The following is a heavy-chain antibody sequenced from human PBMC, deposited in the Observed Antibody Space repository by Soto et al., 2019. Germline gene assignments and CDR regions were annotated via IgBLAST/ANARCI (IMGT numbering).Heavy chain of an antibody. D-gene: IGHD1-26*01. V-gene: IGHV4-39*07. J-gene: IGHJ4*02. CDR2: IYYDRST. Sequence: SETLSLTCTVSGDSIRSINNYWGWIRQPPGKGLEWIGNIYYDRSTFYNPSLKSRVAMSIDTSKNQFSLNLTFVTAADSAVYYCATIVGANDYWGQGTLVTVSS. CDR1: GDSIRSINNY. CDR3: ATIVGANDY.